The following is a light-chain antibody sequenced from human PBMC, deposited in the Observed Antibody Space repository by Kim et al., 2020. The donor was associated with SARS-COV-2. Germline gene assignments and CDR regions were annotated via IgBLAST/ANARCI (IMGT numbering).Light chain of an antibody. J-gene: IGKJ2*01. Sequence: AIRMNQSPSSLTASTGDRVTISCRASQGISSYLAWYQQKPGKAPNLLIYAASTLQSGVPSRFSGSGSGTDFTLTISCLQSEDFATYYGQQYYSYPDTFGQGTKLEI. CDR1: QGISSY. V-gene: IGKV1-8*01. CDR3: QQYYSYPDT. CDR2: AAS.